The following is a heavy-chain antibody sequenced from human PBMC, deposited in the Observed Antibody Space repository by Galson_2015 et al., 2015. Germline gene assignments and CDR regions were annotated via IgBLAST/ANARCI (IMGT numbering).Heavy chain of an antibody. CDR3: VKSKSPYSSGSVPFDY. CDR1: GFIFSSYA. Sequence: SLRLSCAASGFIFSSYAMHWVRQAPGKGLEYVSAISSNGGSTYYADSVKGRFTISRDNSKNTLYLQMSSLRAEDTAVYYCVKSKSPYSSGSVPFDYWGQGTLVTVSS. D-gene: IGHD6-19*01. CDR2: ISSNGGST. V-gene: IGHV3-64D*06. J-gene: IGHJ4*02.